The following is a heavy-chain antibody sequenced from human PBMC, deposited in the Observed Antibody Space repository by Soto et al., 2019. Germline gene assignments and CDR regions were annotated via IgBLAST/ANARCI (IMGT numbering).Heavy chain of an antibody. J-gene: IGHJ3*02. D-gene: IGHD1-7*01. Sequence: PSQTLSLTCAISGDSVSSNSAAWNWIRQSPSRGLEWLGRTYYRSKWYNDYAVSVKSRITINPDTSKNQFPLQLNSVTPEDTAVYYCARVYPTTPHWNYVAFDIWGQGTMVTVSS. CDR1: GDSVSSNSAA. CDR3: ARVYPTTPHWNYVAFDI. CDR2: TYYRSKWYN. V-gene: IGHV6-1*01.